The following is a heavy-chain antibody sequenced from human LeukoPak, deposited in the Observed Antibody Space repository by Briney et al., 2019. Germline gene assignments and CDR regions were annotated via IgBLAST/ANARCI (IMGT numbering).Heavy chain of an antibody. CDR1: GFTFSNYN. D-gene: IGHD6-19*01. CDR3: ASNHGSGWYVGEY. V-gene: IGHV3-48*02. Sequence: GGSLRLSCAASGFTFSNYNMNWVRQAPGEGLEWVSYISSRSRAIYYAVSVKGRFTISRDNAKNSLSLQMNSLRDEDTAVYFCASNHGSGWYVGEYWGQGILVTVSS. CDR2: ISSRSRAI. J-gene: IGHJ4*02.